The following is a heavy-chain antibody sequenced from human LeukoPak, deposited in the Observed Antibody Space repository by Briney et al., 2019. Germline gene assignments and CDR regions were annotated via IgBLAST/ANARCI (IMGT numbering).Heavy chain of an antibody. J-gene: IGHJ6*04. CDR2: IGTAGDP. D-gene: IGHD3-9*01. V-gene: IGHV3-13*05. Sequence: GGSLRLSCAASGFTFSSYDMHWVRQATGKGLEWVSAIGTAGDPYYPGSVKGRFTISRENAKSSLYLQMNSLRAGDTAVYYCARGSLVTYYGMDVWGKGTTVTVSS. CDR3: ARGSLVTYYGMDV. CDR1: GFTFSSYD.